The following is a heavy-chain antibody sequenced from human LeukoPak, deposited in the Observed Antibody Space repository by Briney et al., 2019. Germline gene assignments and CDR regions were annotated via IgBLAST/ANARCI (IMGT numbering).Heavy chain of an antibody. J-gene: IGHJ3*02. Sequence: GESLKISCKGSGYSFTSYWIGWVRQMPGKGLEWMGIIYPGDSDTRYSPSFQGQVTISADKSISTAYLQWSSLKASDTAMYYCARLLLDSGNYPGHDAFDIWGQGTMVTVSS. CDR3: ARLLLDSGNYPGHDAFDI. CDR1: GYSFTSYW. V-gene: IGHV5-51*01. D-gene: IGHD1-26*01. CDR2: IYPGDSDT.